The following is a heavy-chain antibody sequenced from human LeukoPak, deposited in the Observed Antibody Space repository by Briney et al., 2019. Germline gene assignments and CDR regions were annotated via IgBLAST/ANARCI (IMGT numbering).Heavy chain of an antibody. D-gene: IGHD2-2*01. CDR3: VRDCSSASCSYDAFDV. V-gene: IGHV3-48*03. Sequence: GGSLRLSCAASGFTFSSYEMNWVRQAPGKGLEWVSYIRSSGNIIYYADSVKGRFTISRDNAKNTLYLQVNSLRAEDTAVYYCVRDCSSASCSYDAFDVWGQGTMVSVSS. CDR2: IRSSGNII. CDR1: GFTFSSYE. J-gene: IGHJ3*01.